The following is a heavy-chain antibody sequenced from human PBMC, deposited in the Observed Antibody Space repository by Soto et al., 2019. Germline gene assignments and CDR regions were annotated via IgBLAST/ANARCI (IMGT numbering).Heavy chain of an antibody. J-gene: IGHJ4*02. V-gene: IGHV4-31*03. CDR2: IYYSGST. Sequence: QVQLQESGPGLVKPSQTLSLTCTVSGGSISSGGYYWSWIRQHPGKGLGWIGYIYYSGSTYYNPSLKSRVTISVDTSKNQFPLKLSSVTAADTAVYYCARADCSGGSCYNFDYWGQGTLVTVSS. CDR1: GGSISSGGYY. D-gene: IGHD2-15*01. CDR3: ARADCSGGSCYNFDY.